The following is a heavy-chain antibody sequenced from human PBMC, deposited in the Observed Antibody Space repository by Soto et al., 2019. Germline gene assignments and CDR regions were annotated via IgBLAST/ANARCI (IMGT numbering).Heavy chain of an antibody. CDR1: GFTFSSYG. D-gene: IGHD3-16*01. V-gene: IGHV3-33*01. CDR2: IWYDGSNK. CDR3: AAALRTDAFDI. Sequence: GGSLRLSCAASGFTFSSYGMHWVRQAPGKGLEWVAVIWYDGSNKYYADSVKGRFTISRDNSKNTLYLQMNSLRSEDTAVYYCAAALRTDAFDIWGQGTMVTVSS. J-gene: IGHJ3*02.